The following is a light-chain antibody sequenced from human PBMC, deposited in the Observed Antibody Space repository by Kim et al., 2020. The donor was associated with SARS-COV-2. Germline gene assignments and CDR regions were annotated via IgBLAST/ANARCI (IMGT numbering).Light chain of an antibody. J-gene: IGKJ1*01. CDR3: QQYNNWPRWT. V-gene: IGKV3-15*01. CDR1: QSVSSY. CDR2: GAS. Sequence: ETVMTQSPATLSVSPGERATLSCRASQSVSSYLAWYQQKPGQAPRLLIYGASTRATGIPARFSGSGSGTEFTLTISSLQSEDFAVYYCQQYNNWPRWTFGQGTKVDIK.